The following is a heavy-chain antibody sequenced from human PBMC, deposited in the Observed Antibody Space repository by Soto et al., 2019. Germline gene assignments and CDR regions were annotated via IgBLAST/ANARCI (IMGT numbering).Heavy chain of an antibody. CDR1: GYTFRNFG. Sequence: QIQLLQSGAEVKKPGASVKVTCKASGYTFRNFGISWVRQAPGQGLEWMGWISAYNANANYAQKFQGRLTMTADTSTSTAYMELRSLRSDDTAVYYCARENSCFDYWGQGTLVTVSS. J-gene: IGHJ4*02. CDR2: ISAYNANA. CDR3: ARENSCFDY. D-gene: IGHD2-15*01. V-gene: IGHV1-18*01.